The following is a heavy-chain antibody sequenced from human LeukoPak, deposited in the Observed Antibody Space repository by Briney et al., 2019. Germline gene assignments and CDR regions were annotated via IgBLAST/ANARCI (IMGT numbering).Heavy chain of an antibody. V-gene: IGHV4-31*03. D-gene: IGHD6-13*01. CDR1: GGSISSGGYY. Sequence: TLSLTCTVPGGSISSGGYYWSWIRQHPGKGLEWIGYIYYSGSTYYNPSLKSRVTISVDTSKNQFSLKLSSVTAADTAVYYCARARPLSRSSPPYFQHWGQGTLVTVSS. J-gene: IGHJ1*01. CDR2: IYYSGST. CDR3: ARARPLSRSSPPYFQH.